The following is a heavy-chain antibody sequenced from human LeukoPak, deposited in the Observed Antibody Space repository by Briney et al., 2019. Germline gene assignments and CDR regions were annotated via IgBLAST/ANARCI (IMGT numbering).Heavy chain of an antibody. Sequence: PGGSLRLSCAASGFTVSSNYMSWVRQAPGKGLEWVAVISYDGSNKYYADSVKGRFTISRDNSKNTLYLQMNSLRAEDTAVYYCAKRDTAMAPGGHWGQGTLVTVSS. D-gene: IGHD5-18*01. CDR1: GFTVSSNY. J-gene: IGHJ4*02. CDR2: ISYDGSNK. CDR3: AKRDTAMAPGGH. V-gene: IGHV3-30*18.